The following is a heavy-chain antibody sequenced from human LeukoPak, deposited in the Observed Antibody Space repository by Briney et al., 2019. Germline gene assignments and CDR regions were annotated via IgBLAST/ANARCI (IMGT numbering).Heavy chain of an antibody. CDR1: GGTFSSYA. CDR3: ARSPGLDTAVVNRP. Sequence: ASVKVSCKASGGTFSSYAISWVRQAPGQGLEWMGGIIPIFGTANYAQKFQGRVTITTDESTSTAYMELSSLRSEDTAVYYCARSPGLDTAVVNRPWGQGTLITVSS. D-gene: IGHD5-18*01. V-gene: IGHV1-69*05. J-gene: IGHJ5*02. CDR2: IIPIFGTA.